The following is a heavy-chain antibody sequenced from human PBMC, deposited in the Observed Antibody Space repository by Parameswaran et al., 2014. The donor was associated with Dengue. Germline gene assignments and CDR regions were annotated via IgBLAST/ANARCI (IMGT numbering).Heavy chain of an antibody. CDR3: ARGGDFWSGYQAKYYYYGMDV. V-gene: IGHV3-33*01. CDR1: IHFSSYG. Sequence: QAGGSLRLSCGSVWIHFSSYGMHWARQAPGKGLEWVAVIWYDGSNKYYADFVKGRFTISRDNSKNTLYLQMNSLRAEDTAVYYCARGGDFWSGYQAKYYYYGMDVWGQGTTVTVSS. CDR2: IWYDGSNK. J-gene: IGHJ6*02. D-gene: IGHD3-3*01.